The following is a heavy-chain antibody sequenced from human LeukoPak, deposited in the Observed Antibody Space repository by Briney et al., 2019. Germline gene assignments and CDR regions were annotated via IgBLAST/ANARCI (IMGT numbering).Heavy chain of an antibody. CDR1: GFTFNSYW. CDR2: INTDGSNT. J-gene: IGHJ4*02. V-gene: IGHV3-74*01. CDR3: AKDHTAAAGYELDY. D-gene: IGHD6-13*01. Sequence: GSLRLSCAASGFTFNSYWMHWVRQAPGKGLVWVSRINTDGSNTTYADSVKGRFTISRDNAKNTLYLQMNSLRAEDTAVYYCAKDHTAAAGYELDYRGQGTLVTVSS.